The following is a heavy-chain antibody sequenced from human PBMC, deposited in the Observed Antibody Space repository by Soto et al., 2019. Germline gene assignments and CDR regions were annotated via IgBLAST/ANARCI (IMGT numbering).Heavy chain of an antibody. CDR1: GFTFSREA. Sequence: QVQLVESGGGVVQPGRSLRLSCAGSGFTFSREAMHWVRQSPGKGLEWVAAISYDERNKCYADSVRGRFTISRDNSKNTLYLQIMSLRAEDTAVYYGARDYSSNWCLDYWGQGTLVIVSS. CDR2: ISYDERNK. D-gene: IGHD6-13*01. V-gene: IGHV3-30*04. J-gene: IGHJ4*02. CDR3: ARDYSSNWCLDY.